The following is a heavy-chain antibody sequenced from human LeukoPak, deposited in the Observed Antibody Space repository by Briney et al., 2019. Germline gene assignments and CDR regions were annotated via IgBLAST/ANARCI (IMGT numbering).Heavy chain of an antibody. J-gene: IGHJ4*02. CDR2: ISSGSSTI. CDR1: GFTFSSYS. V-gene: IGHV3-48*01. Sequence: GGSLRLSCAASGFTFSSYSMNWVRQAPGKGLEWVSYISSGSSTIYYADSVKGRFTISRDSSKNTLYLQMNSLRAEDTAVYYCARGPRNFDYWGQGTLVTVSS. CDR3: ARGPRNFDY.